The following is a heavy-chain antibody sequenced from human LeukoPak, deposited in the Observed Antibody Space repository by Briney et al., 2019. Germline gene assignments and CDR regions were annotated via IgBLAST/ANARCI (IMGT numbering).Heavy chain of an antibody. Sequence: PGGSLRLSCAASGFTVRSYAMNWVRQAPGKGLEWVSGISGSGVSTYYADSVKGRFTISRDNSKNTLYLQMNSLRAEDTAVYYCAKGGVYDSPRAEYFLNWVQGTLVTVSS. CDR2: ISGSGVST. CDR3: AKGGVYDSPRAEYFLN. CDR1: GFTVRSYA. J-gene: IGHJ1*01. D-gene: IGHD3-22*01. V-gene: IGHV3-23*01.